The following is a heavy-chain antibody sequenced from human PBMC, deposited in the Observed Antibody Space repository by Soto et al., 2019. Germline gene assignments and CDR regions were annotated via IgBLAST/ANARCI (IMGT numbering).Heavy chain of an antibody. J-gene: IGHJ4*02. Sequence: QVQLVQSGAEEKKPGASVKVSCKASGYTFTSYAMHWVRQAPGQRLEWMGWINAGNGNTKYSQKFQGRVTITRDTPASTAYMEPSSLRSEATAVYYCARSIVVVTALAYWGQGTLVTVSS. CDR3: ARSIVVVTALAY. D-gene: IGHD2-21*02. CDR1: GYTFTSYA. V-gene: IGHV1-3*05. CDR2: INAGNGNT.